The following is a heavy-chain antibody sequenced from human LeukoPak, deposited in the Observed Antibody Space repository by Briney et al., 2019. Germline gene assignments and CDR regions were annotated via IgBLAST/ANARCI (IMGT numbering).Heavy chain of an antibody. CDR1: GGSFRGYY. Sequence: TETLSLTCAVYGGSFRGYYWSGIRQPPGKALEWIGEINHSESTNYNPSLKSRVTISVDTSKNQFSLKLSSVTAADTAVYYCARGLGNYVRSHNWFDPWGQGTLVTVSS. J-gene: IGHJ5*02. V-gene: IGHV4-34*01. CDR2: INHSEST. CDR3: ARGLGNYVRSHNWFDP. D-gene: IGHD3-10*02.